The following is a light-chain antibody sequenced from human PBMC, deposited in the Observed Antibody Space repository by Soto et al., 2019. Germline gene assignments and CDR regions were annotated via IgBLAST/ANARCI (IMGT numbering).Light chain of an antibody. V-gene: IGLV2-23*01. CDR3: CSFAGSSTYV. CDR2: EGT. CDR1: SSDVGSSNL. J-gene: IGLJ1*01. Sequence: QSVLTQPASVSGSPGQSITISCTGTSSDVGSSNLVSWYQQQPGKAPKVMIYEGTQRPSGVSNRFSGSKSGNTASLTISGLQDEDEADYYCCSFAGSSTYVFGTGTKVTVL.